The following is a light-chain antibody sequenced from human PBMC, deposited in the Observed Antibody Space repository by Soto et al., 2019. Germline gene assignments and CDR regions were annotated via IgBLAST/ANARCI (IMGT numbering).Light chain of an antibody. V-gene: IGKV3D-20*02. CDR1: QSVSSTY. CDR3: QQRSNWPLT. CDR2: GAS. Sequence: EIVLTQSPGTLSLSPGERATLSCRASQSVSSTYLAWYQQKPGQAPRLLIYGASTRGTGIPDRFSGSGSGTDFTLTISRLEPDDFAVYYCQQRSNWPLTFGGGTKVEIK. J-gene: IGKJ4*01.